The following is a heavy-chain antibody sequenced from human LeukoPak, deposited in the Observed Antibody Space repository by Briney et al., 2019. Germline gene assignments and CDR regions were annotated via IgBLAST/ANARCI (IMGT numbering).Heavy chain of an antibody. Sequence: PGGSLRLSCAVSGFTFSNYAMSWVRQAPGKGLEWVSAIIGSGDTTYYADSVKGRFTISRDNSKNTLYLQMNSLRAEDTAVYYCARDRVAAAGFDYWGQGTLVTVSS. D-gene: IGHD6-13*01. CDR1: GFTFSNYA. CDR3: ARDRVAAAGFDY. J-gene: IGHJ4*02. V-gene: IGHV3-23*01. CDR2: IIGSGDTT.